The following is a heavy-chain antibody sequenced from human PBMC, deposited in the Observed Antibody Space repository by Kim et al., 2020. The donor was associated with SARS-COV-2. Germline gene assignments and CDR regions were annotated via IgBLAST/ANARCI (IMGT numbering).Heavy chain of an antibody. CDR1: GYTFTSYA. Sequence: ASVKVSCKASGYTFTSYAMHWVRQAPGQRLEWMGWINAGNGNTKYSQKFQGRVTITRDTSASTAYMELSSLRSEDTAVYYCARDRVLRYFDWPTSDAFDIWGQGTMVTVSS. J-gene: IGHJ3*02. CDR3: ARDRVLRYFDWPTSDAFDI. V-gene: IGHV1-3*01. D-gene: IGHD3-9*01. CDR2: INAGNGNT.